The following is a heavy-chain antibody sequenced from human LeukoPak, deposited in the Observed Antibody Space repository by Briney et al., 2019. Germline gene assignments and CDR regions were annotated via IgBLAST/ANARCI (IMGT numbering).Heavy chain of an antibody. CDR3: ARLPYYYDSSGYQASDY. D-gene: IGHD3-22*01. CDR2: IYPGDSDT. V-gene: IGHV5-51*01. CDR1: GYSFTSYW. J-gene: IGHJ4*02. Sequence: GESLKISFNGSGYSFTSYWIGWVRQMPGKGLEWMGIIYPGDSDTRYSPSFQGQVTISADKSISTAYLKWSSLKASDTAMYYCARLPYYYDSSGYQASDYWGQGTLVTVSS.